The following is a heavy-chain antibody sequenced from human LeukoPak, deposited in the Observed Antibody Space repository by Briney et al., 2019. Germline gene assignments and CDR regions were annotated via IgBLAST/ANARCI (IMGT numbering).Heavy chain of an antibody. CDR1: GGSFSGYY. V-gene: IGHV4-34*01. CDR3: ARCDYMITPSFD. J-gene: IGHJ1*01. Sequence: SETLSLTCAVYGGSFSGYYWSWIGQPPGKGLEWIGEINHSGSTNYNPSLKSRVTISVDTSKNQFSLKLSSVTAADTAVYYCARCDYMITPSFDWGQSTRLTVSS. D-gene: IGHD3-16*01. CDR2: INHSGST.